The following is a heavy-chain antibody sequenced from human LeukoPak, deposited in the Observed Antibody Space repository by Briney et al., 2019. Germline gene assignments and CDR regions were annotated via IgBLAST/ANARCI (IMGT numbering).Heavy chain of an antibody. CDR1: GYTFTSYY. Sequence: GASVKVSFKASGYTFTSYYRHWVRQAPGQGLDGVGISNPSGCSTSCAQKFHGRVTMTRDTPTSTVYMELSSLRSEDTAVYYCARDGSSNCFDHWGQGTLVTVSS. J-gene: IGHJ5*02. CDR3: ARDGSSNCFDH. CDR2: SNPSGCST. V-gene: IGHV1-46*01.